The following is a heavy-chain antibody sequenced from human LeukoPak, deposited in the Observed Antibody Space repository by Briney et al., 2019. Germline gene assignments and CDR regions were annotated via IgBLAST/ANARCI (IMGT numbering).Heavy chain of an antibody. J-gene: IGHJ4*02. CDR2: IYYSGST. D-gene: IGHD3-3*01. V-gene: IGHV4-59*12. Sequence: SEILSLTCTVSGGSISSYYWSWIRQPPGKGLEWIGYIYYSGSTNYNPSLKSRVTISVDTSKNQFSLKLSSVTAADTAVYYCARDDGSGVDYWGQGTLVTVSS. CDR3: ARDDGSGVDY. CDR1: GGSISSYY.